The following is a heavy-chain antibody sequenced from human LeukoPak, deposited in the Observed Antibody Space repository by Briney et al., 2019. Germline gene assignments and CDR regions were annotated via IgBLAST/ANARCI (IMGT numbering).Heavy chain of an antibody. J-gene: IGHJ4*02. D-gene: IGHD1-26*01. CDR2: IRDNGGST. CDR1: GFTFSSYA. Sequence: GSLRLSCAASGFTFSSYAMHWVRQAPGKGLEYVSAIRDNGGSTYYTNSVKGRFTISRDNSKDTLYLQMGSLRTEDMAVYYCARDAGGSPDYWGQGTLVTVSS. V-gene: IGHV3-64*01. CDR3: ARDAGGSPDY.